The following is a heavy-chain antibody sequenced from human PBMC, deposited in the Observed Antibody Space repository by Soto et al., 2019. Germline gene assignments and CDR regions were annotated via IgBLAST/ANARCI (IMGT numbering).Heavy chain of an antibody. Sequence: GGSLRLSCAASGFTFSSYGMHWVRQAPGKGLEWVAVISYDGSNKYYADSVKGRFTISRDNSKNTLYLQMNSLRAEDTAVHYCARGLGYCSSTSCYIWFDYWGQGTLVTVS. J-gene: IGHJ4*02. D-gene: IGHD2-2*02. CDR3: ARGLGYCSSTSCYIWFDY. CDR1: GFTFSSYG. V-gene: IGHV3-30*03. CDR2: ISYDGSNK.